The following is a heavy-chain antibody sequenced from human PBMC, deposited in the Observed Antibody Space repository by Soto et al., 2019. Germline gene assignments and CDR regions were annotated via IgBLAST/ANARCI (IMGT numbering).Heavy chain of an antibody. J-gene: IGHJ4*02. D-gene: IGHD5-18*01. V-gene: IGHV4-59*08. CDR3: ARRYGSCFDF. Sequence: ASETLSPTCTVSGGFISSYYWGSIRQSPGKGLEWIGYIYYSGSTNYNPSLKSRVTISVDTSKNQFSLKLSSVTAADTAVYYCARRYGSCFDFWGQGTLVTVSS. CDR1: GGFISSYY. CDR2: IYYSGST.